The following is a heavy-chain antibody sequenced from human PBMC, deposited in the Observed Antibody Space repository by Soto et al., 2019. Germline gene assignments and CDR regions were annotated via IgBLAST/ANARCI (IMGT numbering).Heavy chain of an antibody. CDR2: IYYSGST. V-gene: IGHV4-39*01. D-gene: IGHD6-6*01. J-gene: IGHJ5*02. Sequence: SETLSLTCTVSGGSISSSSYYWGWIRQPPGKGLEWIGSIYYSGSTYYNPSLKSRVTISVDTSKNQFSLKLSSVTAADTAVYYCARLGALVRRPFVDNWFDPWGQGTLVTVSS. CDR1: GGSISSSSYY. CDR3: ARLGALVRRPFVDNWFDP.